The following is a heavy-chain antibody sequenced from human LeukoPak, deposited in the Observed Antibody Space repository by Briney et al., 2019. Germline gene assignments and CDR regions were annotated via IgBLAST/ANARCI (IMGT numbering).Heavy chain of an antibody. CDR1: GFTVSSSY. J-gene: IGHJ4*02. V-gene: IGHV3-53*01. D-gene: IGHD2-15*01. CDR2: IYSGGNT. CDR3: ARESSWGIFDY. Sequence: PGGSLRLSCAASGFTVSSSYMSWVRQAPGKGLEWVSVIYSGGNTYYADSVKGRFTISRDNSKNTLFLQMNSLRAEDTAVYYCARESSWGIFDYWGQGTLVTVSS.